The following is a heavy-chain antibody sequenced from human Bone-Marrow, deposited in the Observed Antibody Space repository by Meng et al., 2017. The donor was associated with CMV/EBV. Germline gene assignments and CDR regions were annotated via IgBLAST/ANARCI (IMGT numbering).Heavy chain of an antibody. D-gene: IGHD2-2*01. V-gene: IGHV4-38-2*02. CDR2: IYHSGST. Sequence: SETLSLTCTVSGYSISSGYYWGWIRQPPGKGLEWIGSIYHSGSTYYNPSLKSRVTISVDTSKNQSSLKLSSVTAADTAVYYCARDVLGYCSSTSCLGGWFDPWGQGTLVTFSS. J-gene: IGHJ5*02. CDR1: GYSISSGYY. CDR3: ARDVLGYCSSTSCLGGWFDP.